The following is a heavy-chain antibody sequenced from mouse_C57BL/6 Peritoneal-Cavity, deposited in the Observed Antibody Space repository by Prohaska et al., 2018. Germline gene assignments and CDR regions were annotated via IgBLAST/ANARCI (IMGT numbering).Heavy chain of an antibody. CDR1: GYTFTSYW. D-gene: IGHD3-2*02. V-gene: IGHV1-59*01. CDR2: IDPSDSYT. Sequence: QFQLHQPGPELVRPGTSVTLSCTASGYTFTSYWMHWVKQRPGQGLEWIGVIDPSDSYTNYNQKFKGKATLTVDTSSSTAYMQLSSLTSEDSAVEYCARYEGDSSGAVANRGKGAVVKGSA. CDR3: ARYEGDSSGAVAN. J-gene: IGHJ3*01.